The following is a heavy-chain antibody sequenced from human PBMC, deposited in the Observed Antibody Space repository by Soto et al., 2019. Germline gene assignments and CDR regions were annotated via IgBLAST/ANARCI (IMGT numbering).Heavy chain of an antibody. J-gene: IGHJ4*02. Sequence: GASVKVSCKASGYTFTSYYMHWVRQAPGQGLEWMGIINPSGGSTSYAQKFQGRVTMTRDTSTSTVYMELSSLRSEDTAVYYRARDPGHQGDYILLYFDYWGQGTLVTVSS. V-gene: IGHV1-46*01. CDR1: GYTFTSYY. D-gene: IGHD4-17*01. CDR3: ARDPGHQGDYILLYFDY. CDR2: INPSGGST.